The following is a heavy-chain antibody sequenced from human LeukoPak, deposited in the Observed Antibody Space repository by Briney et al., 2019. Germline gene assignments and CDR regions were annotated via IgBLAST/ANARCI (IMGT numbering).Heavy chain of an antibody. CDR3: ARPQDHGGNVENFNI. CDR1: GYTFTAYY. CDR2: INPNSGGT. Sequence: ASVKVSCKASGYTFTAYYIHWVRQAPGQGREWMGWINPNSGGTNYALKFRGRVTMTRDTSISTASMELSRLIPDDTAVYYCARPQDHGGNVENFNIWGQGTMVTVSS. D-gene: IGHD4-23*01. V-gene: IGHV1-2*02. J-gene: IGHJ3*02.